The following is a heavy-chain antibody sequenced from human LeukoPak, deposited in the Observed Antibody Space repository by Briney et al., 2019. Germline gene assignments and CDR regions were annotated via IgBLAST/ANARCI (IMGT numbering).Heavy chain of an antibody. CDR2: MNPNSGNT. J-gene: IGHJ4*02. V-gene: IGHV1-8*01. D-gene: IGHD3-10*01. CDR1: GYTFTSYD. Sequence: ASVKVSCMASGYTFTSYDINWVRQATGQGLEWMGWMNPNSGNTGYAQKFQGRVTMTRNTSISTAYMELSSLRSEDTAVYYCARGSGVSYYYGSGSSDFDYWGQGTLVTVSS. CDR3: ARGSGVSYYYGSGSSDFDY.